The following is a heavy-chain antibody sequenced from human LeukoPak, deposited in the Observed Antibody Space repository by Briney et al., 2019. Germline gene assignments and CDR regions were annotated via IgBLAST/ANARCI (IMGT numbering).Heavy chain of an antibody. J-gene: IGHJ6*02. Sequence: GGSLRLSCAASGFTFSNYAMTWVRQAPGKGLQWVSVIYSGGSTYYADSVKGRFTISRDTSKNTLFLQMHSLRAADTAVYFCARDLLAYRGYGPYYSGMDVWGQGTTVTVS. CDR3: ARDLLAYRGYGPYYSGMDV. CDR2: IYSGGST. V-gene: IGHV3-66*01. D-gene: IGHD5-12*01. CDR1: GFTFSNYA.